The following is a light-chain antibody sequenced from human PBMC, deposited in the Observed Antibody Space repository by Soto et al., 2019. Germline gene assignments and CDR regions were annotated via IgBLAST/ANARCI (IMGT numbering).Light chain of an antibody. CDR1: QGISSY. V-gene: IGKV1-8*01. J-gene: IGKJ1*01. CDR2: AAS. Sequence: AIRMTQSPSSLSASTGDRVTITCRASQGISSYLAWHQQKPGKAPKLLIYAASTLQSGVPSRFRGSGSGTDFTLTISCLQSEDFATYYCQQSYSTPRTLGQGTNVDIK. CDR3: QQSYSTPRT.